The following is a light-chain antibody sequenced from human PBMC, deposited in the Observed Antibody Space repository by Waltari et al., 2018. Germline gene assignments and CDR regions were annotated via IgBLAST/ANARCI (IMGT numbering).Light chain of an antibody. J-gene: IGKJ3*01. V-gene: IGKV1-39*01. CDR1: QTFTSY. CDR2: AAS. Sequence: DIQMTQSPSSLSESVGDRVTITCRASQTFTSYLNWYQQKPGKAPKLLIYAASSLQSGVPSRFSGSGSGTDFTLTISSLLPEDFATYYCQQSYSTPLTFGPGTKVDIK. CDR3: QQSYSTPLT.